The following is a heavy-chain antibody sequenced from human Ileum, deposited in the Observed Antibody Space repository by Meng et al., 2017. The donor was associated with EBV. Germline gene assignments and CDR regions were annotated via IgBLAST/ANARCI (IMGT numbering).Heavy chain of an antibody. D-gene: IGHD3-22*01. J-gene: IGHJ4*02. Sequence: QVQLPESGPGLVKPSETLSLTCAVSGGYISRSDWWSWVRQPPGKGLEWIGETSHSGSTNYSPSLKSRVTISLDKSKNQLSLKLNSVTAADTAVYYCASSDYYRSDYWGQGTLVTVSS. CDR2: TSHSGST. CDR3: ASSDYYRSDY. CDR1: GGYISRSDW. V-gene: IGHV4-4*02.